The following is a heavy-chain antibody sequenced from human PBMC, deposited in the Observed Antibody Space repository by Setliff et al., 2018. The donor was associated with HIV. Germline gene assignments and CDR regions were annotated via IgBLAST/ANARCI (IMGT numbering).Heavy chain of an antibody. V-gene: IGHV1-3*01. Sequence: ASVKVFCKASGYTFTNYVMHWVRQAPGQSLEWMGWINAGNGNTKYSQNFQGRVTITRDTSASTAYMELSSLRSEDTAVYYCARDRDEKWDLPNWFDPWGQGTLVTVSS. D-gene: IGHD1-26*01. CDR1: GYTFTNYV. J-gene: IGHJ5*02. CDR2: INAGNGNT. CDR3: ARDRDEKWDLPNWFDP.